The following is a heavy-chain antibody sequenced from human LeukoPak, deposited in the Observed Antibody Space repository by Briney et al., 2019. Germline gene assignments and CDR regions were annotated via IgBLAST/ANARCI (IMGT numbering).Heavy chain of an antibody. Sequence: SETLSLTCTVSGGSISSYYWSWIRQPPGKGLEWIGYIYYSGSTNYSPSLKSRVTISVDTSKNQFSLKLSSVTAADTAVYYCARTYCSGGSCYSGFWFDPWGQGTLVTVSS. V-gene: IGHV4-59*01. J-gene: IGHJ5*02. CDR3: ARTYCSGGSCYSGFWFDP. CDR1: GGSISSYY. CDR2: IYYSGST. D-gene: IGHD2-15*01.